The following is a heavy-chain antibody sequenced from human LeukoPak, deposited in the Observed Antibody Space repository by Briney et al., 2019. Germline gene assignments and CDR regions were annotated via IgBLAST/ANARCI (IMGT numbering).Heavy chain of an antibody. D-gene: IGHD3-9*01. V-gene: IGHV3-9*01. CDR1: GFTFDGYA. CDR2: ISWNSGSI. CDR3: AKDGGGYDILTGYYFDY. J-gene: IGHJ4*02. Sequence: AGGSLRLSRAASGFTFDGYAMHWVRQAPGKGLEWVSGISWNSGSIGYADSVKGRFTISRDNAKNSLYLQMNSLRAEDTALYYCAKDGGGYDILTGYYFDYWGQGTLVTVSS.